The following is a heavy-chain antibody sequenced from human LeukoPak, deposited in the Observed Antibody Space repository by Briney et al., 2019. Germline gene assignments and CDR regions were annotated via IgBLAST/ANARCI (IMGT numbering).Heavy chain of an antibody. CDR1: GFTFSDYY. CDR3: ARGSYSSSWKTFDY. V-gene: IGHV3-74*01. D-gene: IGHD6-13*01. CDR2: IKSDGSST. Sequence: GGSLRLSCAASGFTFSDYYMSWVRQGPGKGLVWVSRIKSDGSSTSYADSVKGRFTISRDNSKNTLYMQMNSLRAEDTAVYYCARGSYSSSWKTFDYWGQGTLVTVSS. J-gene: IGHJ4*02.